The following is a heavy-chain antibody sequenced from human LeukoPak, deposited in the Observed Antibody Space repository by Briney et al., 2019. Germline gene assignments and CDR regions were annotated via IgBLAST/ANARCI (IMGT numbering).Heavy chain of an antibody. CDR2: IPYDGSNK. CDR3: AKRGLSRDGYNYGFDY. J-gene: IGHJ4*02. Sequence: GGSLRLSCAASGFTFSSYGMHWVRQAPGKGLEWVAVIPYDGSNKYYVDSVKGRFTISRDNSKNTLYLQMNSLRAKDTAVYYCAKRGLSRDGYNYGFDYWGQGTLVTVSS. D-gene: IGHD5-24*01. CDR1: GFTFSSYG. V-gene: IGHV3-30*18.